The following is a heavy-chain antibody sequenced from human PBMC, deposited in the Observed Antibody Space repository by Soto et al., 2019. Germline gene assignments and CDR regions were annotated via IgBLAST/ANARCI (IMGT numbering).Heavy chain of an antibody. CDR3: ARYLVPAAKVGWFDP. CDR1: GGSISSSNW. Sequence: SETLSLTCAVSGGSISSSNWWSWVRQPPGKGLEWIGEIYHSGSTNYNPSLKSRVTISVDKSKNQFSLKLSSVTAADTAVYYCARYLVPAAKVGWFDPWGQGTLVTVSS. J-gene: IGHJ5*02. D-gene: IGHD2-2*01. V-gene: IGHV4-4*02. CDR2: IYHSGST.